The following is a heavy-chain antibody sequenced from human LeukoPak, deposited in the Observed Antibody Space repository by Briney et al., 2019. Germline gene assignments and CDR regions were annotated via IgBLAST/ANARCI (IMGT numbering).Heavy chain of an antibody. Sequence: PSETLSLTCTVSGGSISSSSYYWGWIRQPPGKGLEWIGSIYYSGSTYYNPSLKSRVTISVDTSKNQFSLKLSSVTAADTAVYYCARDRAVVPQSIHDAFDIWGQGTMVTVSS. CDR1: GGSISSSSYY. CDR2: IYYSGST. D-gene: IGHD3-22*01. CDR3: ARDRAVVPQSIHDAFDI. V-gene: IGHV4-39*07. J-gene: IGHJ3*02.